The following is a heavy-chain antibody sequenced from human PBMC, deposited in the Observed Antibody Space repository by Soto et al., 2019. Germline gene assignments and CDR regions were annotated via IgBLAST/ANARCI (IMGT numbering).Heavy chain of an antibody. D-gene: IGHD6-13*01. V-gene: IGHV3-21*01. J-gene: IGHJ4*02. CDR1: GLNFSSYT. CDR3: ARGSHSTTGYGGQFDY. CDR2: VSSSSTYI. Sequence: GGSLRLSCAASGLNFSSYTMNWVRQAPGKGLEWVSSVSSSSTYIHYAESVKGRFTISRDNSKNSLYLQMTSLRAEDTAIYYCARGSHSTTGYGGQFDYWGQGTLVTVSS.